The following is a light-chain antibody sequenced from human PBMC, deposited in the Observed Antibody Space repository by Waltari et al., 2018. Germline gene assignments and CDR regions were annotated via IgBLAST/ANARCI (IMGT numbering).Light chain of an antibody. Sequence: QSVLTQPPSASGTPGQRVTISCSGSSSNIGSNTVNWYQQLPGTAPKLLIYDNIDRPSVVPDRFSGSKSGTSASLAISELQSEDEADYHCAAWDDNLNGVVFGGGTKLTVL. J-gene: IGLJ2*01. V-gene: IGLV1-44*01. CDR1: SSNIGSNT. CDR2: DNI. CDR3: AAWDDNLNGVV.